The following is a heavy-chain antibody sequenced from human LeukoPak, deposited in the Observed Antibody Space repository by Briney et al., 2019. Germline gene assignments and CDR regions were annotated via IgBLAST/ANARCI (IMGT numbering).Heavy chain of an antibody. CDR1: GFTFSSYS. V-gene: IGHV3-21*01. J-gene: IGHJ5*01. CDR3: ARPSSSWYRGWFDS. Sequence: PGGSLRLSCAASGFTFSSYSMNWVRQAPGKGLEWVSSISSSSSYIYYADSVKGRFTISRDNAKNSLYLQMNSLRAEDTAVYYCARPSSSWYRGWFDSWGQGTLVTVSS. CDR2: ISSSSSYI. D-gene: IGHD6-13*01.